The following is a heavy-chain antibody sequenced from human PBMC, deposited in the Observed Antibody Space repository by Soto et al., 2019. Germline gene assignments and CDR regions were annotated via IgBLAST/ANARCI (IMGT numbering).Heavy chain of an antibody. V-gene: IGHV4-31*03. D-gene: IGHD3-3*01. CDR3: ARTSRIGLSDFWSGYYTGPSSGFDY. CDR1: GGSISSGGYY. CDR2: IYYSGST. J-gene: IGHJ4*02. Sequence: PSETLSLTCTVSGGSISSGGYYWSWIRQHQGKDLEWIGYIYYSGSTYYNPSLKSRVTISVDTSKNQFSLKLSSVTAADTAVYYCARTSRIGLSDFWSGYYTGPSSGFDYWGQGTLVTVSS.